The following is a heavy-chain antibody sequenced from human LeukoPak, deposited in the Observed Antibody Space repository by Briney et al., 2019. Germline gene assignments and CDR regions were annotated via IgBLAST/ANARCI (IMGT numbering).Heavy chain of an antibody. CDR2: INPNSGGT. V-gene: IGHV1-2*06. CDR3: ARESINYYDSSGYFDY. D-gene: IGHD3-22*01. Sequence: ASVKVSCKXSGYTFTGNYMHWVRQAPGQGLEWMGRINPNSGGTNYAQKFQGRVTMTRDTSISTAYMELSRLRSDDTAVYYCARESINYYDSSGYFDYWGQGTLVTVSS. CDR1: GYTFTGNY. J-gene: IGHJ4*02.